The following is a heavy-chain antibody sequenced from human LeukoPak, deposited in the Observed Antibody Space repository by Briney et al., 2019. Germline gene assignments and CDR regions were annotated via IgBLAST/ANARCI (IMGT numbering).Heavy chain of an antibody. D-gene: IGHD4-23*01. Sequence: GEPLKISCKGSRYSFTSSWIGWVRPIPGKGLEWMGIIYPGNSTTRNSPSFQGQVPISADKSLSSAYLQWSSLKASDTAMYYCARRVVNNRNWYFDLWGRGTLVTVSS. V-gene: IGHV5-51*01. CDR1: RYSFTSSW. J-gene: IGHJ2*01. CDR2: IYPGNSTT. CDR3: ARRVVNNRNWYFDL.